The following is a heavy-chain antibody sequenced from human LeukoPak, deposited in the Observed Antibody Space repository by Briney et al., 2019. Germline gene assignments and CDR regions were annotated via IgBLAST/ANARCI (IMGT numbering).Heavy chain of an antibody. J-gene: IGHJ3*02. V-gene: IGHV3-20*04. Sequence: PGGSLRLSCTASGYTFDDYGMSWVCQAPGNGLEWVSGITWNGGSAGYADSVKGRFTISRGNAKNSLYLQMNSLRAEVTSLYYCAIPGILHLRAFDIWGQGTMVTVSS. D-gene: IGHD6-13*01. CDR2: ITWNGGSA. CDR1: GYTFDDYG. CDR3: AIPGILHLRAFDI.